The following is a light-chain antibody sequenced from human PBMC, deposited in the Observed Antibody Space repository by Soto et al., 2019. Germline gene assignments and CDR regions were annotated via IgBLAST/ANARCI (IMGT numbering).Light chain of an antibody. Sequence: ESVLTQSPGTLYLSPGERATLSCRASQSVSSSFLAWYQLKPRQAPRLLIYGASSRATGIPDGFSGSGSGTDFTITISRLEPEGVAVCYCQQYDSSPWTFGQGTKVEIK. CDR3: QQYDSSPWT. V-gene: IGKV3-20*01. CDR1: QSVSSSF. CDR2: GAS. J-gene: IGKJ1*01.